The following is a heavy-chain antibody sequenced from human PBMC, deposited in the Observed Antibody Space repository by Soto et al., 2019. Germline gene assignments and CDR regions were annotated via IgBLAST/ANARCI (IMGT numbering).Heavy chain of an antibody. Sequence: GGSLRLSCAASGFTFSSYAMSWVRQAPGKGLEWVSAISGSGGSTYYADSVKGRFTISRDNSKNTLYLQMNSLRAEDTAVYYCAEAYSSGWYPYYYYGMDVWGQGTTVTVSS. CDR1: GFTFSSYA. CDR3: AEAYSSGWYPYYYYGMDV. J-gene: IGHJ6*02. V-gene: IGHV3-23*01. CDR2: ISGSGGST. D-gene: IGHD6-19*01.